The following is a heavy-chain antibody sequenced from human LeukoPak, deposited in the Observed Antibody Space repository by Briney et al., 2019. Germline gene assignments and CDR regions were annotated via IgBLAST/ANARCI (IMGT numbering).Heavy chain of an antibody. CDR3: ARGPDTAMVHFDY. D-gene: IGHD5-18*01. Sequence: SSETLSLTYTVSGGSISSGDYYWSWIRQPPGKGLEWIGYIYYSGSTYYNPSLKSRVTISVDTSKNQFSLKLSSVTPADTAVYYCARGPDTAMVHFDYWGQGTLVTVSS. V-gene: IGHV4-30-4*08. J-gene: IGHJ4*02. CDR2: IYYSGST. CDR1: GGSISSGDYY.